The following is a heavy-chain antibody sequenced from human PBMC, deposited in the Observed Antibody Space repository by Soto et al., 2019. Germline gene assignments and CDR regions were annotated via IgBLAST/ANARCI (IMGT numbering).Heavy chain of an antibody. Sequence: PSETLSLTCAVYGGSFSGYYWSWIRQPPGKGLEWIGEINHSGSTNYNPSLKSRVTISVDTSKNQFSLKLSSVTAADTAVYYCARANYYGSGSYHPFDYWGQGTLVTVSS. CDR3: ARANYYGSGSYHPFDY. V-gene: IGHV4-34*01. D-gene: IGHD3-10*01. J-gene: IGHJ4*02. CDR1: GGSFSGYY. CDR2: INHSGST.